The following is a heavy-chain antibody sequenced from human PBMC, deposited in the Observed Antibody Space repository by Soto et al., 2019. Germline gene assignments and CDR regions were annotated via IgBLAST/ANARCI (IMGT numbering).Heavy chain of an antibody. CDR2: ISAYNGNT. V-gene: IGHV1-18*01. Sequence: QVPLVQSGAEVKKPGASVKVSCKASGYTFTSYGISWVRQAPGQGLEWMGWISAYNGNTNYAQKLQGRVTMTTDTSTSTGYMELRSLRSDDTAVYYCARAGPVVRGVRSTRWFDPWGQGTLVTVSS. D-gene: IGHD3-10*01. CDR1: GYTFTSYG. J-gene: IGHJ5*02. CDR3: ARAGPVVRGVRSTRWFDP.